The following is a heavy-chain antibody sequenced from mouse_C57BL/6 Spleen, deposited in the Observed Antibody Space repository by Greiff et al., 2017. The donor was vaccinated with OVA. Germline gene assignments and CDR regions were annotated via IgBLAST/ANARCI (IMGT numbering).Heavy chain of an antibody. CDR2: ISSGGDYI. D-gene: IGHD1-1*01. V-gene: IGHV5-9-1*02. CDR1: GFTFSSYA. CDR3: TRDGESNYYGSRYYFDY. J-gene: IGHJ2*01. Sequence: DVMLVESGEGLVKPGGSLKLSCAASGFTFSSYAMSWVRQTPEKRLEWVAYISSGGDYIYYADTVKGRFTISRDNARNTLYLQMSSLKSEDTAMYYCTRDGESNYYGSRYYFDYWGQGTTLTVSS.